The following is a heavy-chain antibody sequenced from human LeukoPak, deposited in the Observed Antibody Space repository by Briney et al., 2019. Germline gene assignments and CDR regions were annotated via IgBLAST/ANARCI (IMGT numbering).Heavy chain of an antibody. CDR3: ARGLSGYASSLGY. CDR1: GFIFSSYR. V-gene: IGHV3-74*01. CDR2: INSDGSST. D-gene: IGHD6-6*01. Sequence: GVPLTLSCTASGFIFSSYRMHWVRQATGKGLVWVSRINSDGSSTSYADSVRGRFSISRDNAKNTLYLQMNSLRAEDTAVYYCARGLSGYASSLGYWGQGTLVTVSA. J-gene: IGHJ4*02.